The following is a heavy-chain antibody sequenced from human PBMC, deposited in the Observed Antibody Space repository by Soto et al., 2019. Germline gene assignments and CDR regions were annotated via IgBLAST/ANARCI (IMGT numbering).Heavy chain of an antibody. CDR1: GFSLSSYW. CDR3: AKGDGSGSSNWFDL. CDR2: INSDGSST. Sequence: PGGSLRLSCAASGFSLSSYWMHWVRQAPGKGQVWVSRINSDGSSTRDADSVKGRFTISRDNAKNTLYLQMNSLRAEDTAVYYCAKGDGSGSSNWFDLWGQGTLVTVSS. J-gene: IGHJ5*02. V-gene: IGHV3-74*01. D-gene: IGHD3-10*01.